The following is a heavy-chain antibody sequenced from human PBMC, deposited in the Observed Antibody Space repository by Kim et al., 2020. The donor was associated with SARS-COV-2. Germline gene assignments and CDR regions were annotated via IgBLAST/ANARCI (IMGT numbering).Heavy chain of an antibody. J-gene: IGHJ4*02. CDR3: VRVPYYYGSGSYPY. V-gene: IGHV1-3*01. CDR1: GNTFTSYA. Sequence: ASVKVSCKASGNTFTSYAMHWVRQAPGQRLEWMGWINAGNGNTKYSQKFEGRVTITRDTAASTAYMELSSLRSEDTAVYYCVRVPYYYGSGSYPYWGQGTLVTVSS. D-gene: IGHD3-10*01. CDR2: INAGNGNT.